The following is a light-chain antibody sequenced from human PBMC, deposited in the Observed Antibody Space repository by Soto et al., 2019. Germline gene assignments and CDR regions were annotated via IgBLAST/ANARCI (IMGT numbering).Light chain of an antibody. CDR3: QSYDGGVRGYV. CDR1: TSNIGADYD. J-gene: IGLJ1*01. CDR2: GNT. Sequence: QSVLAHPPSVSGAPGQRVTISCSWTTSNIGADYDVQWYRQLPGTAPKLLIHGNTNRPSGVPDRFSGSKSGTSASLAITGLQSEDEGDYYCQSYDGGVRGYVCGSGTEVTVL. V-gene: IGLV1-40*01.